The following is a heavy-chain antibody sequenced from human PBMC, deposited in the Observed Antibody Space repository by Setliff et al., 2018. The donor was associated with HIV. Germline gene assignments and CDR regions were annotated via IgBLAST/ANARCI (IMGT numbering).Heavy chain of an antibody. D-gene: IGHD3-22*01. CDR2: IIPIVTIA. CDR1: GGSFTSYT. J-gene: IGHJ5*02. CDR3: ARERPGDHYESTGYQLADWFDP. V-gene: IGHV1-69*04. Sequence: SVKVSCKASGGSFTSYTFSWVRQAPGQGLEWMGRIIPIVTIAHYAEQFVGRVSITADKSTSTTYMEVSSLRSEDTVVYYCARERPGDHYESTGYQLADWFDPWGQGTLVTVSS.